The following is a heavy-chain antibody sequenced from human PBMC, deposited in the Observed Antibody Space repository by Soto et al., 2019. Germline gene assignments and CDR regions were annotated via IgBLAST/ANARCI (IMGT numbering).Heavy chain of an antibody. D-gene: IGHD1-20*01. CDR3: ARVRHINAFDI. CDR1: GGSISSGDYY. CDR2: IYYSGST. Sequence: QVQLQESGPGLVKPSQTLSLTCTVSGGSISSGDYYWSWIRQPPGKGLEGFGYIYYSGSTYYNPSLNSPVTISVDTSQHPFTLKLSSVTAADTSVYYCARVRHINAFDIWGQGTMVTVSS. V-gene: IGHV4-30-4*01. J-gene: IGHJ3*02.